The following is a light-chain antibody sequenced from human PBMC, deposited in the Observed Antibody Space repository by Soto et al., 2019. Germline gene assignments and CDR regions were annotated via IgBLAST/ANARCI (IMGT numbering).Light chain of an antibody. J-gene: IGKJ2*01. CDR3: QQSYSTPT. CDR2: AAS. V-gene: IGKV1-39*01. CDR1: QSIYNY. Sequence: DIQMTQSPSSLSASVGDRVTITCRASQSIYNYLNWYQQKPGKAPKLLIYAASSLQSGVPSRFSGSGSGTDFILTISRLQPEDFATYYCQQSYSTPTFGQGTKLAIK.